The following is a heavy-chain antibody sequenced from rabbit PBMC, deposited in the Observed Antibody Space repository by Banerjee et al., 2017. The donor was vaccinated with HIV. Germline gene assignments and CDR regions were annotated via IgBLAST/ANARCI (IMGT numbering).Heavy chain of an antibody. CDR3: AKIDSDYYGAFNL. Sequence: QEQLVESGGGLVQPEGSLTLTCTASGFTISSTYWMCWVRQAPGKGLEWIGCQTTSTGSTWYASWAKGRFTISKTSSTTVTLQMTSLTAADTATYFCAKIDSDYYGAFNLWGQGTLAPS. CDR2: QTTSTGST. D-gene: IGHD1-1*01. V-gene: IGHV1S45*01. J-gene: IGHJ4*01. CDR1: GFTISSTYW.